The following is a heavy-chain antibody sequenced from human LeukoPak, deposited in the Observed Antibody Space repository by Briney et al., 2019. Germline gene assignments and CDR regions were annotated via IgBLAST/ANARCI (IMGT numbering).Heavy chain of an antibody. J-gene: IGHJ4*02. CDR3: ARGEAVAGKNFDY. CDR2: IYYSGST. Sequence: SETLSLTCTVSGGSISSYYWSWIRQPPGKGLEWIGYIYYSGSTNYNPSLKSRVTISVDTSKNLFSLKLSSVTAADTAVYYCARGEAVAGKNFDYWGQGTLVTVSS. V-gene: IGHV4-59*01. D-gene: IGHD6-19*01. CDR1: GGSISSYY.